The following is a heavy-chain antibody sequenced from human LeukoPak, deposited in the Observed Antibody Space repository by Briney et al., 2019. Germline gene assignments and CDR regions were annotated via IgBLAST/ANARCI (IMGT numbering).Heavy chain of an antibody. CDR2: INHSGST. CDR3: ASLHSDSSYYYYYMDV. CDR1: GGSFSGYY. J-gene: IGHJ6*03. Sequence: SETLSLTCAVYGGSFSGYYWSWIRQPPGKGLEWIGEINHSGSTNYNPSLKSRVTISVDTSKNQFSLKLSSVTAADTAVYYCASLHSDSSYYYYYMDVWGKGTTVTVSS. D-gene: IGHD3-22*01. V-gene: IGHV4-34*01.